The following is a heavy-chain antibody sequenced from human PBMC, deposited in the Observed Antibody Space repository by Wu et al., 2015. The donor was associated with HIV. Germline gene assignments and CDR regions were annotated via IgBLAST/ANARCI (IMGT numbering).Heavy chain of an antibody. V-gene: IGHV1-2*02. CDR3: ARAYCSGGGCYSDAFDL. J-gene: IGHJ3*01. D-gene: IGHD2-15*01. Sequence: QVQLVQSGAEVKKPGASVKVSCKASGYTFTDYYMHWVRQAPGLGLEWLGWINPNSSGTNYAQRFQGRVTTTRDTSISTAYMELRRLRSDDTAVYYCARAYCSGGGCYSDAFDLWGQGTMVTVSS. CDR2: INPNSSGT. CDR1: GYTFTDYY.